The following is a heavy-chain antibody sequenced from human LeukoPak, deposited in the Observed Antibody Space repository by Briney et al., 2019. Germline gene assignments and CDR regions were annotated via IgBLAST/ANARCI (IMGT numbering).Heavy chain of an antibody. Sequence: PSETLSLTCTVSGGSMNTYYWSWIRQAAGKGLEWIGRIYTSGSTNYNPSLKSRVTMSVDKSKTQFSLKLSSVTAADTAVYYCARVGGPGGYSSSSPDFDYWGQGTLVTVSS. D-gene: IGHD6-6*01. CDR1: GGSMNTYY. V-gene: IGHV4-4*07. CDR3: ARVGGPGGYSSSSPDFDY. J-gene: IGHJ4*02. CDR2: IYTSGST.